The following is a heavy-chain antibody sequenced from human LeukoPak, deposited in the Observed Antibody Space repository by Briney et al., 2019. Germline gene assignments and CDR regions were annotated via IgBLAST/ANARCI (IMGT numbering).Heavy chain of an antibody. Sequence: PSQTLSLTCTVSGGSISSGGYYWSWIRQPPGKGLEWIGYIYHSGSTYYNPSLKSRVTILVDRSKNQFSLKLSSVTAADTAVYYCARGVELDAFDIWGQGTMVTVSS. CDR1: GGSISSGGYY. J-gene: IGHJ3*02. CDR3: ARGVELDAFDI. V-gene: IGHV4-30-2*01. CDR2: IYHSGST. D-gene: IGHD6-13*01.